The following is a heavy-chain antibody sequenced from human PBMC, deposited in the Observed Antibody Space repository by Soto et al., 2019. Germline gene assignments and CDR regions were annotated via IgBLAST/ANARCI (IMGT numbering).Heavy chain of an antibody. J-gene: IGHJ6*02. Sequence: GASVKVSCKASGYTFTSYGISWVRQAPGQGLEWMGWINPNSGGTNYAQKFQGWVTMTRDTSISTAYMELSRLRSDDTAVYYCARGHDFWSGFGLYYYYYGMDVWGQGTTVTVSS. CDR2: INPNSGGT. D-gene: IGHD3-3*01. CDR3: ARGHDFWSGFGLYYYYYGMDV. CDR1: GYTFTSYG. V-gene: IGHV1-2*04.